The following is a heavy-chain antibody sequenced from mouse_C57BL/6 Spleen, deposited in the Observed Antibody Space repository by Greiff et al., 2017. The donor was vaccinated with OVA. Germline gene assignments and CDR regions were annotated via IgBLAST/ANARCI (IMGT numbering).Heavy chain of an antibody. J-gene: IGHJ2*01. V-gene: IGHV1-26*01. CDR3: ARTLPYGSSLFDY. Sequence: EVQLQQSGPELVKPGASVKISCKASGYTFTDYYMNWVKQSHGKSLEWIGDINPNNGGTSYNQKFKGKATLTVDKSSSTAYMELRSLTAEDSAVYYCARTLPYGSSLFDYWGQGTTLTVSS. D-gene: IGHD1-1*01. CDR2: INPNNGGT. CDR1: GYTFTDYY.